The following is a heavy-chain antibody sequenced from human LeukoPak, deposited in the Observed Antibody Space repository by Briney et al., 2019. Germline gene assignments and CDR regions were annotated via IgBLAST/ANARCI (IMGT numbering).Heavy chain of an antibody. CDR3: ARDVRYCSSSSCYDGDY. Sequence: GSLRLSCAASGFTFSSYWMSWVRQAPGKGLEWVANIKQDGSEKYYVDSVKGRFTISRDNAKNSLYLQMNSLRAEDTAVYYCARDVRYCSSSSCYDGDYWGQGTLVTVSS. V-gene: IGHV3-7*01. CDR1: GFTFSSYW. D-gene: IGHD2-2*01. J-gene: IGHJ4*02. CDR2: IKQDGSEK.